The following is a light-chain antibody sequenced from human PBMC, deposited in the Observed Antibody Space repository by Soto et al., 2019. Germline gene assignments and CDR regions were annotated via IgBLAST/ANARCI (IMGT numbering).Light chain of an antibody. CDR3: QQYTNRPPWT. CDR1: QSVSSSY. Sequence: EIVLTQSPGTLSLSPGERATLSCRASQSVSSSYLAWYQQKPGQAPRLLIYGASSRATGIPDRFSGSGSGTDFTLTISRLEPEDFAVYYCQQYTNRPPWTFGQGTRVDLK. CDR2: GAS. V-gene: IGKV3-20*01. J-gene: IGKJ1*01.